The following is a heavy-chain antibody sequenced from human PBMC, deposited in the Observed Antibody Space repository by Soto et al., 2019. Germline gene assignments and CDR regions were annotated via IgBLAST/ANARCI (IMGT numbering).Heavy chain of an antibody. Sequence: SGPTLVNPTQTLTLTCTFSGFSLSTSGVGVGWIRQPPGKALEWLALIYWDDDKRYSPSLKSRLTITKDTSKNQVVLTVTNMEPVDTATYYCARHRGYYYDSSGYYPDYWGQGTLVTVSS. J-gene: IGHJ4*02. CDR2: IYWDDDK. V-gene: IGHV2-5*02. CDR3: ARHRGYYYDSSGYYPDY. CDR1: GFSLSTSGVG. D-gene: IGHD3-22*01.